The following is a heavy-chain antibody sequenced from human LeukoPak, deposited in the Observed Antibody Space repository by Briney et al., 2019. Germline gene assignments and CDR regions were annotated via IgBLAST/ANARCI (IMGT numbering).Heavy chain of an antibody. J-gene: IGHJ4*02. CDR3: ARSPLGTIAAAGNQGY. CDR1: GFTFSSYA. CDR2: ISSSSSYI. D-gene: IGHD6-13*01. Sequence: PGGSLRLSCAASGFTFSSYAMSWVRQAPGKGLEWVSSISSSSSYIYYADSVKGRFTISRDNAKNSLYLQMNSLRAEDTAVYYCARSPLGTIAAAGNQGYWGQGTLVAVSS. V-gene: IGHV3-21*01.